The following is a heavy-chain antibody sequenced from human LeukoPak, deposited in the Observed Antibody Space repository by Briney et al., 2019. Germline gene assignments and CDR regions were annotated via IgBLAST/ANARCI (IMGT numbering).Heavy chain of an antibody. D-gene: IGHD3-22*01. CDR1: GYTLTELS. Sequence: ASVKVSCKVSGYTLTELSMHWVRQAPGKGLEWMGGFDPEDGETIYAQKFQGRVTMTEDTSTDTTYMELSSLRSEDTAVYYCATYYYDSSGYYSDYWGQGTLVTVSS. CDR3: ATYYYDSSGYYSDY. V-gene: IGHV1-24*01. J-gene: IGHJ4*02. CDR2: FDPEDGET.